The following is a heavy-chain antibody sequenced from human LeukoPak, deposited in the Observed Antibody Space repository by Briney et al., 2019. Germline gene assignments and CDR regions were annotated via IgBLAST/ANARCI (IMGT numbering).Heavy chain of an antibody. CDR1: GGSMNNYY. CDR3: ARGRGDSKGTSFDF. J-gene: IGHJ4*02. V-gene: IGHV4-59*01. Sequence: SETLSLTCTVSGGSMNNYYWSWIRQSPGKGLEWIGYIYHTGSATYKPSLKNRVTLSLDTSKNQFSLKLSSVTAADTAVYYCARGRGDSKGTSFDFWGQGTLVTVSS. D-gene: IGHD3-22*01. CDR2: IYHTGSA.